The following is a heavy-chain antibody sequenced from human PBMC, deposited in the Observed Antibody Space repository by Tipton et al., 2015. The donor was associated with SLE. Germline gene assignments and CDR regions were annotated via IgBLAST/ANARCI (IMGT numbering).Heavy chain of an antibody. CDR2: IYYSGTT. Sequence: TLSLTCTVSGGSISNYYWSWIRQPPGKGLEWIGYIYYSGTTNYNPSLKSRVTISVDTSKNQFSLKLSSVTAADTAVYYCARGSGWYSYWYFDLWGRGPLVTVSS. V-gene: IGHV4-59*01. CDR3: ARGSGWYSYWYFDL. D-gene: IGHD6-19*01. J-gene: IGHJ2*01. CDR1: GGSISNYY.